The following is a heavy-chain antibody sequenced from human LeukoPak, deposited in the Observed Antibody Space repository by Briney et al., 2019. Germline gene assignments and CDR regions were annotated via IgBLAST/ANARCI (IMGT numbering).Heavy chain of an antibody. J-gene: IGHJ4*02. CDR2: IIPILGIA. V-gene: IGHV1-69*04. D-gene: IGHD3-22*01. Sequence: SVKVSCKASGGTFSSYTISCVRQAPGQGLEWMGRIIPILGIANYAQKFQGRVTITADKSTSTAHMELSSLRSEDTAVYYCAGDDSSGYSHYWGQGTLVTVSS. CDR3: AGDDSSGYSHY. CDR1: GGTFSSYT.